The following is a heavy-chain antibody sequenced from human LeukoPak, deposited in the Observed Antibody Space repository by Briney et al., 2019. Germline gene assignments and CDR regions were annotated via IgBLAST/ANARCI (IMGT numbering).Heavy chain of an antibody. CDR2: MTPDGHEE. J-gene: IGHJ4*02. Sequence: VGSLRLSCAASGFTFSTYFMGWVRQAPGKGLECVANMTPDGHEEYCVDSVKGRFTISRDNAWNSLFLQMNNLRVEDTATYYCVRWRARQSEFDSWGQGTLVTVSS. V-gene: IGHV3-7*01. D-gene: IGHD3-3*01. CDR3: VRWRARQSEFDS. CDR1: GFTFSTYF.